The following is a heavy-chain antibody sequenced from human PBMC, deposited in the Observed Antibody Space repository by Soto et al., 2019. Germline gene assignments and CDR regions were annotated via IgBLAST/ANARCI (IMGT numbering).Heavy chain of an antibody. V-gene: IGHV4-39*01. CDR3: ASPRIGNYYDSSGYYY. Sequence: NPSETLSLTCTVSGGSISSSSYYWGWIRQPPGKGLEWIGSIYYSGSTYHNPSLKSRVTISVDTSKNQFSLKLSSVTAADTAVYYCASPRIGNYYDSSGYYYWGQGTLVTVSS. D-gene: IGHD3-22*01. CDR2: IYYSGST. J-gene: IGHJ4*02. CDR1: GGSISSSSYY.